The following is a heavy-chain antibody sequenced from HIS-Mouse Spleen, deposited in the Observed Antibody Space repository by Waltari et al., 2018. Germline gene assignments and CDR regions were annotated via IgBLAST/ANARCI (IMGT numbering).Heavy chain of an antibody. V-gene: IGHV1-2*02. CDR1: GYTFTGYY. J-gene: IGHJ3*02. CDR3: ARDQAAYDDAFDI. D-gene: IGHD2-8*01. Sequence: QVQLVQSGAEVKKPGASVKVSCKASGYTFTGYYIHWVRQAPGKGIEWMGWTNPNSGGPNEAQKFQGRVTMTRDTSISTAYMERSRLRSDDTAVYYCARDQAAYDDAFDIWGQGTMVTVSS. CDR2: TNPNSGGP.